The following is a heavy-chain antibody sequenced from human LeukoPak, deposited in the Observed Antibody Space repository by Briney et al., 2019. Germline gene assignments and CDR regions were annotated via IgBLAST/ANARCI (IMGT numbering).Heavy chain of an antibody. Sequence: ASVKVSCKASGYTFTGYYMHWVRQAPGQGLEWMGWINPNSGGTNYAQKFQGRVTMTRDTSISTAYMELRRLRSDDTAVYYCARDGSSWSTMEGWGQGTLVTVSS. CDR1: GYTFTGYY. CDR3: ARDGSSWSTMEG. D-gene: IGHD6-13*01. CDR2: INPNSGGT. V-gene: IGHV1-2*02. J-gene: IGHJ4*02.